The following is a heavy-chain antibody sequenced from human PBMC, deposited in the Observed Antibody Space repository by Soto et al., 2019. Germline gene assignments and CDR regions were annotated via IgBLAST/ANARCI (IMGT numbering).Heavy chain of an antibody. CDR1: GDSFTDYW. Sequence: GEPQKIWNSGSGDSFTDYWIGWVRKMTGKGLEWMGIIYPGDSDTKYNPSFRGQVTISADTSINTAYLRWTSLKASDTAMYYCARQFYDFWSGSYTVSLYFDLWGRGTLVTVSS. V-gene: IGHV5-51*01. J-gene: IGHJ2*01. CDR3: ARQFYDFWSGSYTVSLYFDL. D-gene: IGHD3-3*01. CDR2: IYPGDSDT.